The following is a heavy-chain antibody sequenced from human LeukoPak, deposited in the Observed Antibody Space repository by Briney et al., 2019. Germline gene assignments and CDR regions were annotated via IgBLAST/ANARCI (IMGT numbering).Heavy chain of an antibody. Sequence: PGGSLRLSCAASGFTVSSNYMSWVRQAPGKGLEWVSAITGSGAGTYYADSVKGRFTISRDNSRNTLYLQMNSLRAEDTAVYYCAKELSLDFDYWGQGTLVTVSS. CDR2: ITGSGAGT. J-gene: IGHJ4*02. V-gene: IGHV3-23*01. CDR3: AKELSLDFDY. CDR1: GFTVSSNY. D-gene: IGHD3-3*02.